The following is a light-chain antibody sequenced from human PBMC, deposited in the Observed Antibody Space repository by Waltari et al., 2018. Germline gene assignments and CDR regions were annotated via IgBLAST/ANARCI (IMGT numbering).Light chain of an antibody. CDR3: QHYVRLPAT. J-gene: IGKJ1*01. CDR1: QSVSRA. CDR2: GAS. V-gene: IGKV3-20*01. Sequence: EIVLKQSPGSLSSSPGDRVTLSCRASQSVSRALAWYQQKPGQAPRRLIFGASNRATGIPDRFSGSGSGTDFSLTISSLEPEDFAVYYCQHYVRLPATFGRGTKVEIK.